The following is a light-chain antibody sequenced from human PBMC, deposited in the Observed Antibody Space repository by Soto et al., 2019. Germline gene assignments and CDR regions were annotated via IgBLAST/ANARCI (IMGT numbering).Light chain of an antibody. J-gene: IGKJ1*01. CDR3: HQYDIPPQT. CDR2: GAS. CDR1: QRISSMY. V-gene: IGKV3-20*01. Sequence: IMLTQSPGTLSLSPGERATLSCRASQRISSMYLAWYRQKPGRAPRLIIYGASRRATGIPERFSGSESGTDFTLTISRLEPEDFAVYYCHQYDIPPQTFGRGTRVEI.